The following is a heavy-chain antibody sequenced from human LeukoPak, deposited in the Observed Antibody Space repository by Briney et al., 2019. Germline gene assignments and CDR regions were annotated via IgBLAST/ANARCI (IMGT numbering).Heavy chain of an antibody. J-gene: IGHJ5*02. V-gene: IGHV1-69*13. Sequence: ASVKVSCTASGGTFSSYAISWVRQAPGQGLEWMGGIIPIFGAANYAQKFQGRVTITADESTSTAYMELSSLRSGDTAVYYCARGMRWEQSDNWFDPWGQGTLVTVSS. CDR1: GGTFSSYA. D-gene: IGHD1-26*01. CDR3: ARGMRWEQSDNWFDP. CDR2: IIPIFGAA.